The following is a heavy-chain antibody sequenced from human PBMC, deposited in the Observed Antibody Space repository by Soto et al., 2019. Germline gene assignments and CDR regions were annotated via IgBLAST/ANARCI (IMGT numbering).Heavy chain of an antibody. J-gene: IGHJ4*02. Sequence: PGGSLRLSCAASGFTFSSYTLNWVRRAPGKGLEWVATGSDRRTGNTHYSDSVRGRFTLSRDYSRNILFLQMDSLRADDTALYYCTTWLTAHFDYWGRGTQVTVSS. V-gene: IGHV3-23*01. CDR2: GSDRRTGNT. D-gene: IGHD2-21*02. CDR3: TTWLTAHFDY. CDR1: GFTFSSYT.